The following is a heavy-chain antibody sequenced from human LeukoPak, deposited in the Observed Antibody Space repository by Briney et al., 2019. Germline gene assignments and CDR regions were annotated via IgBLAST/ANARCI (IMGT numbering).Heavy chain of an antibody. CDR3: ARDQMEYYYGSGSPDY. CDR2: IIPIFGTA. D-gene: IGHD3-10*01. V-gene: IGHV1-69*05. Sequence: SVKVSCKASGGTFSSYAISWVRQAPGQGLEWMGRIIPIFGTANYAQKFQGRVTITTDESTSTAYMELSSLRSDDTAVYYCARDQMEYYYGSGSPDYWGQGTLVTVSS. CDR1: GGTFSSYA. J-gene: IGHJ4*02.